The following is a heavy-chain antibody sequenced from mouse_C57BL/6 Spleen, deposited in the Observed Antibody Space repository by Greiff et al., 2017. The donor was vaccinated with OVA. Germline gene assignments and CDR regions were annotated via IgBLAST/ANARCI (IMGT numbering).Heavy chain of an antibody. Sequence: QVQLQQSGPGLVQPSQSLSITCTVSGFSLTSYGVHWVRQSPGKGLEWLGVIWSGGSTDYNAAFISRLSISKDNSKSQVFFKMNSLQADDTAIYYCARPVGETYWYFDVWGTGTTVTVSS. CDR1: GFSLTSYG. CDR2: IWSGGST. J-gene: IGHJ1*03. D-gene: IGHD1-1*01. V-gene: IGHV2-2*01. CDR3: ARPVGETYWYFDV.